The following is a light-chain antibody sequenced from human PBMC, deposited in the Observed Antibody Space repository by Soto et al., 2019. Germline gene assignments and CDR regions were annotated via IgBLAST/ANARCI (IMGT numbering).Light chain of an antibody. J-gene: IGKJ3*01. CDR1: QSVHSF. CDR3: QQRSNWPPVT. Sequence: EIVLTQSPATLSLSPGERATLSCRASQSVHSFLAWYQQKPGLAPRLLIYDASHRATDIPARFSGSGSGTDFTLTISSLEPEDFAVYYCQQRSNWPPVTFGPGTKVHIK. CDR2: DAS. V-gene: IGKV3-11*01.